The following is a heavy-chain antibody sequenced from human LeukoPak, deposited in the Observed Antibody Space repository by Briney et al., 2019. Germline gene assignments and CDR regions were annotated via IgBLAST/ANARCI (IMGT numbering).Heavy chain of an antibody. J-gene: IGHJ4*02. CDR3: ATSGSYYRLDY. CDR2: VDTEDGET. D-gene: IGHD1-26*01. CDR1: GYTFTDYY. V-gene: IGHV1-69-2*01. Sequence: ATVKISCKVSGYTFTDYYMHWVQQAPGKGLEWMGLVDTEDGETIYAEKFQGRVTITADTSTDTAYMQLSSLRSEDTAVYYCATSGSYYRLDYWGQGTLVTVSS.